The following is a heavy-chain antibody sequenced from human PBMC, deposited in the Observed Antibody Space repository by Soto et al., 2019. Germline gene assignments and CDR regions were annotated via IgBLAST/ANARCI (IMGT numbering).Heavy chain of an antibody. D-gene: IGHD2-2*01. J-gene: IGHJ4*02. CDR1: GFTFSSYG. Sequence: GGSLRLSCAASGFTFSSYGMHWVRQAPGKGLEWVAVIWYDGSNKYYADSVKGRFTISRDNSKNTLYLQMNSLRAEDTAVYYCARTRYCSSTSCYEIDYWGQGTLVTVSS. CDR3: ARTRYCSSTSCYEIDY. CDR2: IWYDGSNK. V-gene: IGHV3-33*01.